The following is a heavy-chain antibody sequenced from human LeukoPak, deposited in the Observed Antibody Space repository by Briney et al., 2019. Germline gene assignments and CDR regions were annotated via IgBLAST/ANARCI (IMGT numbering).Heavy chain of an antibody. D-gene: IGHD3-22*01. J-gene: IGHJ4*02. V-gene: IGHV3-11*04. CDR3: ARDPRGHDYDSSGYYYGVDY. CDR1: GFTFSDYY. Sequence: PGGSLRLSCAASGFTFSDYYMSWIRQAPGKGLEWVSYISYSGSTKYYADSVKGRFTVSRDNAKNSLYLQMNSLRADDTAVYYCARDPRGHDYDSSGYYYGVDYWGQGTLVTVSS. CDR2: ISYSGSTK.